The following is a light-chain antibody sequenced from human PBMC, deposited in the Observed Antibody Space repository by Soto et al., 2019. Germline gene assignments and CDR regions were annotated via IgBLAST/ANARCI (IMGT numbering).Light chain of an antibody. J-gene: IGLJ2*01. CDR1: SSNIGAGYD. CDR3: QSYDSSLSVV. V-gene: IGLV1-40*01. CDR2: GNS. Sequence: QSVLTQPPSVSGAPGQRVTISCTGSSSNIGAGYDVHWYQQLPGTAPQLLINGNSKRTSRVPDRFSGSKSGTSASLAITGLQAEDEADYYCQSYDSSLSVVFGGGTKVTVL.